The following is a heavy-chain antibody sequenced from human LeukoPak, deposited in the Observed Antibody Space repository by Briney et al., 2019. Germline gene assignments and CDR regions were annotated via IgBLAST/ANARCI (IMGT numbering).Heavy chain of an antibody. CDR2: INTSGGST. V-gene: IGHV1-46*01. CDR1: GYTFTSYF. J-gene: IGHJ4*02. Sequence: ASVKVSCKASGYTFTSYFIHWVRQAPGPGLEWMGIINTSGGSTNYAQKFQGRVTMTRDTSTSTVYMELSSLRSEDTAVYYCATAKFGGNSYFDYWGQGTLVTVSS. CDR3: ATAKFGGNSYFDY. D-gene: IGHD4-23*01.